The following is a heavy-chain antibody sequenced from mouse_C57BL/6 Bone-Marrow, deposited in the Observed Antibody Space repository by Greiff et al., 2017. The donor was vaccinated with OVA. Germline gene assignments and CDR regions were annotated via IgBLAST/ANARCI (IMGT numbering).Heavy chain of an antibody. D-gene: IGHD3-2*02. Sequence: VQLQQSGAELVKPGASVKVSCKASGYTFTSYWMHWVKQRPGQGLEWIGRLHPSDSATNYNQKFKGKATLTVDKSSSTAYMQLSSLTSEDSAVYYCATAQATSAWFAYWGQGTLVTVSA. CDR2: LHPSDSAT. V-gene: IGHV1-74*01. CDR3: ATAQATSAWFAY. CDR1: GYTFTSYW. J-gene: IGHJ3*01.